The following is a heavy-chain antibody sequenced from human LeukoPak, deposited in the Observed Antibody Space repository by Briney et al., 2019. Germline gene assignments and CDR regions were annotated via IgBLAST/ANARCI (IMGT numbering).Heavy chain of an antibody. V-gene: IGHV3-7*03. CDR1: GFTLSSYS. CDR2: IKQDGSEK. J-gene: IGHJ3*02. CDR3: ARDPADGYNSAFDI. Sequence: GGSLRLSCAASGFTLSSYSMNWVRQAPGKGLEWVANIKQDGSEKYYVDSVKGRFTISRDNAKNSLYLQMNSLRAEDTAVYYCARDPADGYNSAFDIWGQGTMVTVSS. D-gene: IGHD5-24*01.